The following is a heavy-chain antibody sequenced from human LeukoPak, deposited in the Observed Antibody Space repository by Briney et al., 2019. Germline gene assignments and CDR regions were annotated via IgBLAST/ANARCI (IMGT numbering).Heavy chain of an antibody. CDR1: GFTFSSYA. CDR2: ISGSGSST. J-gene: IGHJ3*02. Sequence: PGGSLRLSCAASGFTFSSYAMSWVRQAPGKGLECVSVISGSGSSTYYADSVKGRFTISRDNSKNTLYLQMNSLRAEDTAVYYCAKNEGPMTTVSRGAFDIWGQGTTVTVSS. CDR3: AKNEGPMTTVSRGAFDI. V-gene: IGHV3-23*01. D-gene: IGHD4-17*01.